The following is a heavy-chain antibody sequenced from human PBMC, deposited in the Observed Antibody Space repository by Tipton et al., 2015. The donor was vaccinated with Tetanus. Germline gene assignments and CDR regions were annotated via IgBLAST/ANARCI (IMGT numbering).Heavy chain of an antibody. D-gene: IGHD2-8*01. CDR3: ARAHCTDGVCNFDF. CDR2: IYPGDSDT. J-gene: IGHJ4*02. CDR1: GYIFNNYW. V-gene: IGHV5-51*01. Sequence: QLVQSGGEVKKPGESLKISCKGSGYIFNNYWIGWVRQKPGKGLEWMGIIYPGDSDTRYSPSFQGQVTISVDKSINIACLQWGSLKASDTSMFYCARAHCTDGVCNFDFWGQGALVTVAS.